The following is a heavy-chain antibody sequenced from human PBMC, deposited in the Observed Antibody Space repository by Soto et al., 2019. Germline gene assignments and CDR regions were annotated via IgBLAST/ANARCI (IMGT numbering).Heavy chain of an antibody. V-gene: IGHV3-48*02. CDR1: GYIFTSYA. CDR3: ARDWYYYGSGSYYPFDY. D-gene: IGHD3-10*01. J-gene: IGHJ4*02. CDR2: ISSNSGTI. Sequence: GGTLRLCCAASGYIFTSYAIHWFCQAPGKGLEWVSYISSNSGTIYYTDSVKGRFTISRDNTKNSLYLQMNSLRDEDTAVYYCARDWYYYGSGSYYPFDYWGQGT.